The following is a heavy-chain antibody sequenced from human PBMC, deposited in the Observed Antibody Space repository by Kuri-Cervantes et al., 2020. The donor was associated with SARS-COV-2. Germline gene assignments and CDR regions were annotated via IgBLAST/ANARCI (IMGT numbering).Heavy chain of an antibody. Sequence: SETLSLTCTVSGYSISSGYYWGWIRQPPGKGLEWIGSIYHSGSTYYNPSLKSRVTISVDTSKNQLSLRLSSVTAADTAVYYCARGRYSSGFWGTKNWFDPWGQGTLVTVSS. CDR3: ARGRYSSGFWGTKNWFDP. J-gene: IGHJ5*02. D-gene: IGHD6-19*01. CDR2: IYHSGST. V-gene: IGHV4-38-2*02. CDR1: GYSISSGYY.